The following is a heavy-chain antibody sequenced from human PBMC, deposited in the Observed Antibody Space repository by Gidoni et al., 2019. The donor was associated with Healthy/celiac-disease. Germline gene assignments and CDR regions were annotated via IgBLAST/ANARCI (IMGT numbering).Heavy chain of an antibody. CDR2: IYYSGST. Sequence: QVQLQESGPGLVKPSQTLSLPCTVSGGSISSGAYYWSWIRQPPGKGLEWIGYIYYSGSTYYNPSLKSRVTISVDTSKNQFSLKLSSVTAADTAVYYCARGLSDEYYYDSSGYWDYWGQGTLVTVSS. D-gene: IGHD3-22*01. V-gene: IGHV4-30-4*01. CDR1: GGSISSGAYY. J-gene: IGHJ4*02. CDR3: ARGLSDEYYYDSSGYWDY.